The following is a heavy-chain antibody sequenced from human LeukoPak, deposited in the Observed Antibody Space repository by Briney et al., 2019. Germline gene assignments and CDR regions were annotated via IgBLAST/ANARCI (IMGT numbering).Heavy chain of an antibody. J-gene: IGHJ3*02. CDR1: GYTFTSYA. Sequence: ASVKVSCKASGYTFTSYAMSWVRLAPGQGLEWMGWINTNTGNPTYAQGFTGRFVFSLDTSVSTAYLQISSLKAEDTAVYYCARANGRAVAGKPGIWGQGTMVTVSS. CDR2: INTNTGNP. D-gene: IGHD6-19*01. V-gene: IGHV7-4-1*02. CDR3: ARANGRAVAGKPGI.